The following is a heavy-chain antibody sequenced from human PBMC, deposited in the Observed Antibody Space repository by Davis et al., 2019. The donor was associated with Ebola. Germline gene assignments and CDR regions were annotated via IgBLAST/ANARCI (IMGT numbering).Heavy chain of an antibody. V-gene: IGHV3-74*01. D-gene: IGHD6-19*01. CDR3: GRGGIAVEYRYYFDY. CDR2: INSDGTNT. J-gene: IGHJ4*02. CDR1: GFTFSRSW. Sequence: HTGGSLRLSCLASGFTFSRSWMHWVRQAPGKGLVWVSRINSDGTNTSCADSVKGRFTISRDNSKNTLYLQMNSLRAEDTAVYYCGRGGIAVEYRYYFDYWGQGTLVTVSS.